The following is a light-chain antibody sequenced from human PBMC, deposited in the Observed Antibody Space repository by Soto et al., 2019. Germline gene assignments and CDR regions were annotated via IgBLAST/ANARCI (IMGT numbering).Light chain of an antibody. J-gene: IGKJ4*01. CDR1: QTVSSNF. Sequence: IVLTQSPGTLSLSPGERATLSCRASQTVSSNFLAWYQEKPGQGPRLLIYGASTRATGIPDRFSGSGSGTDFTLTISSLQPEDLATYYCQQANSFPLTFGGGTKVEIK. V-gene: IGKV3-20*01. CDR3: QQANSFPLT. CDR2: GAS.